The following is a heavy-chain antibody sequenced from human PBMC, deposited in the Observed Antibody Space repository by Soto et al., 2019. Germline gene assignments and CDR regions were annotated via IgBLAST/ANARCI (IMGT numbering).Heavy chain of an antibody. CDR2: IYHSGST. CDR1: SGSISSSNW. CDR3: ARRWGDGDCFDY. J-gene: IGHJ4*02. D-gene: IGHD4-17*01. Sequence: QVQLQESGPGLVNPSGTLSLTFAVSSGSISSSNWWCWVRQPPGKGLEWIGEIYHSGSTNYNPSLKSRVTISVDKSKNQFSLKLSSVTAADTAVYYCARRWGDGDCFDYWGQGTLVTVSS. V-gene: IGHV4-4*02.